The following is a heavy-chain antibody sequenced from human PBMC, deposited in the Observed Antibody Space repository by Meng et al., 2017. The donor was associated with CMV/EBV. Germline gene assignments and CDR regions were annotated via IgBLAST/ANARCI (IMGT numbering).Heavy chain of an antibody. D-gene: IGHD3-22*01. Sequence: SVKVSCKASGGTFSSYAISWVRQAPGQGLEWMGGIIPIFGTANYAQKFQGRVAITTDESTTTAYVELSSLRSEDTAVFYCARGARITMIVGGSYYYYYGMDVWGQGTTVTVSS. CDR2: IIPIFGTA. CDR3: ARGARITMIVGGSYYYYYGMDV. CDR1: GGTFSSYA. V-gene: IGHV1-69*05. J-gene: IGHJ6*02.